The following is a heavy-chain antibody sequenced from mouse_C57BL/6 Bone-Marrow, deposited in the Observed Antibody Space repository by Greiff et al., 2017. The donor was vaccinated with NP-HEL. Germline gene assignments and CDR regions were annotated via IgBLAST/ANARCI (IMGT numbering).Heavy chain of an antibody. CDR1: GYAFSSYW. Sequence: VKLMESGAELVKPGASVKISCKASGYAFSSYWMNWVKQRPGKGLEWIGQIYPGDGDTNYNGKFKGKATLTADKSSSTAYMQLSSLTSEDSAVYFCAILITTVVATDFDYWGQGTTLTVSS. J-gene: IGHJ2*01. D-gene: IGHD1-1*01. V-gene: IGHV1-80*01. CDR2: IYPGDGDT. CDR3: AILITTVVATDFDY.